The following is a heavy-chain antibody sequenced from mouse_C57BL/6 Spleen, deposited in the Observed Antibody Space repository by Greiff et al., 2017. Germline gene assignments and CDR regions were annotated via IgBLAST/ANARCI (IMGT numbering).Heavy chain of an antibody. CDR3: ARSMITAEYYAMDY. J-gene: IGHJ4*01. Sequence: VQLQQSGPELVKPGASVKIPCKASGYTFTDYNMDWVKQSHGKSLEWIGDINPNNGGTNYNQKFKGKATLTVDKSSSTAYMELRSLTSEDTAVYYCARSMITAEYYAMDYWGQGTSVTVSS. CDR1: GYTFTDYN. V-gene: IGHV1-18*01. D-gene: IGHD2-4*01. CDR2: INPNNGGT.